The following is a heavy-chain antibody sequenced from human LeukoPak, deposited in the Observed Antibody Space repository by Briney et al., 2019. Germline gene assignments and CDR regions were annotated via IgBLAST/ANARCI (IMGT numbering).Heavy chain of an antibody. D-gene: IGHD3-22*01. CDR3: AKSHYYEGNHGY. CDR2: ISGSGGST. Sequence: QPGGSLRLSCTASGLTFSSYAMSWVPHAPGKGLEWVSAISGSGGSTHYADPVKRRFPISRDNSKNKLYLQRNSLRAEDTAVYYCAKSHYYEGNHGYWGQGTLVTVSS. J-gene: IGHJ4*02. V-gene: IGHV3-23*01. CDR1: GLTFSSYA.